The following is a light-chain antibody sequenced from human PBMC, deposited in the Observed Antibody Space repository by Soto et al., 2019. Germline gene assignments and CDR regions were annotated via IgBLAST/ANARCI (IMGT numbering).Light chain of an antibody. Sequence: QSVLTQPPSVSGAPGQRITISCTGSSSNIGARYDVHWYRQLPGAAPKLLLYGDNNRPSGVPDRFSGSKSGASASLAITGLLADDQADYYCQSYDSSLNRVFGSGTKLTVL. V-gene: IGLV1-40*01. J-gene: IGLJ1*01. CDR2: GDN. CDR1: SSNIGARYD. CDR3: QSYDSSLNRV.